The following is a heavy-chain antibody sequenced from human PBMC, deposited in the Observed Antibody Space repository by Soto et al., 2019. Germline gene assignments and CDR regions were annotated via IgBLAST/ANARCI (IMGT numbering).Heavy chain of an antibody. Sequence: QVQLVQSGAEVKKPGSSVKVSCKASGGTFSSYAISWVRQAPGQGLEWMGGIIPIFGTANYAQKFQGSVTITADESTITAYMERSSLSSEDTAVYYCARDLMDCSSTICYRDYYYYCMDVWGRGTTVTVSS. CDR3: ARDLMDCSSTICYRDYYYYCMDV. CDR2: IIPIFGTA. V-gene: IGHV1-69*01. D-gene: IGHD2-2*01. CDR1: GGTFSSYA. J-gene: IGHJ6*02.